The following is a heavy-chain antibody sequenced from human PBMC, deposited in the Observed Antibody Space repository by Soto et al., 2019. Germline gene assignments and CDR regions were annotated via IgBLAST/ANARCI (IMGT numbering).Heavy chain of an antibody. Sequence: SETLSLTCAVYGGSFSGYYWSWIRQPPGKGLEWIGEINHSGSTNYNPSLKSRVTISVDTSKNQFSLKLSSVTAADTAVYYCARVEAAGTKCLVSAMQPRYSMAVSVQGAPVT. CDR1: GGSFSGYY. CDR2: INHSGST. CDR3: ARVEAAGTKCLVSAMQPRYSMAV. J-gene: IGHJ6*02. V-gene: IGHV4-34*01. D-gene: IGHD6-13*01.